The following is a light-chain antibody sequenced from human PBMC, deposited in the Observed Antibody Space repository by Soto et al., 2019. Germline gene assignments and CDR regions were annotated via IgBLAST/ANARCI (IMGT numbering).Light chain of an antibody. V-gene: IGLV2-14*01. CDR3: SSQTASATVL. Sequence: QSALTQPASVSGPPGQSITISCTGTSSDVGGYGSVSWYQQHPGKAPKLMIYEFSNRPSWVSDRFSGSKSGNTASLIISGLRPEDEADYYCSSQTASATVLFGGGTKLTVL. J-gene: IGLJ2*01. CDR1: SSDVGGYGS. CDR2: EFS.